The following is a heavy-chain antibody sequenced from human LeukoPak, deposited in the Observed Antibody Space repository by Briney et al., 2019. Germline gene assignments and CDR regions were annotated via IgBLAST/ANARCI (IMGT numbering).Heavy chain of an antibody. CDR2: SYYSGST. CDR3: ARAPGSVATIEYYFDY. D-gene: IGHD5-12*01. V-gene: IGHV4-31*03. CDR1: GGSISSGGYY. J-gene: IGHJ4*02. Sequence: SETLSLTCTVSGGSISSGGYYWSWIRQHPGKGLEWIVYSYYSGSTYYNPSLKSRVTISVDTSKNQFSLKLSSVTAADTAVYYCARAPGSVATIEYYFDYWGQGTLVTVSS.